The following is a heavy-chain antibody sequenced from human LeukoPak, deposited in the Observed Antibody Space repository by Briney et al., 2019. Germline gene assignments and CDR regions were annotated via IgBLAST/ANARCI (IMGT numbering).Heavy chain of an antibody. Sequence: PGGSLRLSCAASGFDFSSYGMSWVRQSPGKGLEWVSTFSASSTSTYYADSVKGRFTISRDNSKNTLYLQMNSLRAEDTAVYYCATTSREYDILTQFDYWGQGTLVTVSS. D-gene: IGHD3-9*01. CDR3: ATTSREYDILTQFDY. CDR2: FSASSTST. J-gene: IGHJ4*02. CDR1: GFDFSSYG. V-gene: IGHV3-23*01.